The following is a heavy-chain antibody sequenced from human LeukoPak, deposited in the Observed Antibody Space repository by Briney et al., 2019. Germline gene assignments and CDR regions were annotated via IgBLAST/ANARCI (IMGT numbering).Heavy chain of an antibody. CDR1: GYTFTSYD. CDR2: MNPNSGNT. J-gene: IGHJ5*02. V-gene: IGHV1-8*03. Sequence: ASVKVSCKASGYTFTSYDINSVRQATGQGLEWMGWMNPNSGNTGYAQKFQGRVTITRNTPISTGYMELSSLRSEDTAVYYCARAREVVGATRGWFDPWGQGTLVTVSS. CDR3: ARAREVVGATRGWFDP. D-gene: IGHD1-26*01.